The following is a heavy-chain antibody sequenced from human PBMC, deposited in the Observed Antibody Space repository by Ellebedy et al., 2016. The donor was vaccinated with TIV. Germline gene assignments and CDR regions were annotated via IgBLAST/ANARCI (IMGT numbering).Heavy chain of an antibody. CDR1: GFTFSSYG. CDR3: ARDLEVESYDYYYGMDV. D-gene: IGHD3-16*01. J-gene: IGHJ6*02. V-gene: IGHV3-33*08. Sequence: GESLKISCAASGFTFSSYGMHWVRQAPGKGLEWVAVIWYDGSNKYYADSVKGRFTISRDNSKNTLYLQMNSLRAEDTAVYYCARDLEVESYDYYYGMDVWGQGTTVTVSS. CDR2: IWYDGSNK.